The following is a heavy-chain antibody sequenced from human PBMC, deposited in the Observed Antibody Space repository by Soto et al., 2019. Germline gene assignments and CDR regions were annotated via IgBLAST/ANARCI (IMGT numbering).Heavy chain of an antibody. J-gene: IGHJ4*02. V-gene: IGHV4-61*08. CDR3: ARSDGRY. CDR2: IYHSGST. CDR1: GGSISSGGYS. Sequence: PSETLSLTCAVSGGSISSGGYSWSWIRQPQGKGLEWIGYIYHSGSTNYNPSLKSRVTISVDTSKNQFSLKLSSVTAADTAVYYCARSDGRYWGQGTQVTVSS.